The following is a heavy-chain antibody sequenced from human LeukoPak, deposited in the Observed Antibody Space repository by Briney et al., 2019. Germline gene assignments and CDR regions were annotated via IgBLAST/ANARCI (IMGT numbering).Heavy chain of an antibody. J-gene: IGHJ4*02. V-gene: IGHV5-51*01. CDR2: IYPGDSDT. Sequence: GESLKISCQASGYSFTGYWIGWVRQMPGKGLEWMGIIYPGDSDTRYSPSFQGQVTISADKSISTAYLQWSSLKASDTAMYYCARQGGAMTTVTTVGYWGQGTLVTVSS. CDR1: GYSFTGYW. D-gene: IGHD4-17*01. CDR3: ARQGGAMTTVTTVGY.